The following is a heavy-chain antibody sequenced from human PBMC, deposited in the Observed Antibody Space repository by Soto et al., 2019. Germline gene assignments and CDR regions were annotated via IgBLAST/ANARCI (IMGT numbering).Heavy chain of an antibody. CDR2: VHISGHS. V-gene: IGHV4-4*02. CDR1: GGSVRAPDW. D-gene: IGHD1-1*01. CDR3: ARVRQGCSANNCYFDP. J-gene: IGHJ5*01. Sequence: LALTCTLSGGSVRAPDWWNWVRQSPDKGLEWIAEVHISGHSNYNPSLRSRVSVSIDSSKNQFYLNLNSVTAADTAIYYCARVRQGCSANNCYFDPWGQGTQVTVSS.